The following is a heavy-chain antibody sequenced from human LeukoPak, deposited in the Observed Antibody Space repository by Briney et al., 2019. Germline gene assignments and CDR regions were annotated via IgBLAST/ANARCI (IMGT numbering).Heavy chain of an antibody. CDR2: SKNDGRST. CDR3: ARAGYSSSWYYFDY. Sequence: GGSLRLSCAASGFIFSTYGMHWVRQAPGKGLVWVSRSKNDGRSTSYADSVKGRFTISRDSAKNTLFLQMDSLRAEDTAVYYCARAGYSSSWYYFDYWGQGTLVTVSS. D-gene: IGHD6-13*01. V-gene: IGHV3-74*01. J-gene: IGHJ4*02. CDR1: GFIFSTYG.